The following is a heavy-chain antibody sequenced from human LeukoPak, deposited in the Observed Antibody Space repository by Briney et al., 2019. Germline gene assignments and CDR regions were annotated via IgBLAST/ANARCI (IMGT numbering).Heavy chain of an antibody. Sequence: ASVKDSCKASGYTFTGFYMHWVRPAPAQGVEWVGWINPDSGATNSAPRCQGRVTLTRDTSINAVYMERMRLRSDDTAVYYCATAALYGGYDFDFWGQGTLVSVSS. CDR2: INPDSGAT. D-gene: IGHD5-12*01. CDR3: ATAALYGGYDFDF. J-gene: IGHJ4*02. CDR1: GYTFTGFY. V-gene: IGHV1-2*02.